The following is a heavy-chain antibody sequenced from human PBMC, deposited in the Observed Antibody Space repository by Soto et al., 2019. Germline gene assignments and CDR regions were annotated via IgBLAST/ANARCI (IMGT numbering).Heavy chain of an antibody. CDR3: ARVAFSYFGMDV. CDR2: VFSSGST. V-gene: IGHV4-4*07. Sequence: SETLSLTCSVPCGAISSYYWSWVRQPAGKGLEWIGRVFSSGSTNYNASLKSRVTMSIDTSKNEVSLTLRSVTAADTAVYYCARVAFSYFGMDVWGPGTTVTVSS. J-gene: IGHJ6*02. CDR1: CGAISSYY. D-gene: IGHD3-3*02.